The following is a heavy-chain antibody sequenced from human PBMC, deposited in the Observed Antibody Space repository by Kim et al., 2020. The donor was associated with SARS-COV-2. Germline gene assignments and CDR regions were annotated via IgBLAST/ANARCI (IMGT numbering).Heavy chain of an antibody. J-gene: IGHJ4*02. CDR1: GGSVSSGSYF. D-gene: IGHD3-3*01. V-gene: IGHV4-61*01. Sequence: SETLSLTCTVSGGSVSSGSYFWSWIRQPPGKGLEWIGYIYYSGNTNYNPYLKSRVTMSVDTSKNQFSLKLRSVTAADTAVYYCARAPNDFWSGYPYYFDYWGQGTLVTVSS. CDR3: ARAPNDFWSGYPYYFDY. CDR2: IYYSGNT.